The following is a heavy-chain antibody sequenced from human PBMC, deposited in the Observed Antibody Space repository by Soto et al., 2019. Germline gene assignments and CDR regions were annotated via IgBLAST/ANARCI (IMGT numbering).Heavy chain of an antibody. CDR2: FDPEDGET. CDR3: STDRLNYYGSGIYDNCFDP. Sequence: ASVKVSCKVSGYTLTELSMHWVRQAPGKGLEWMGGFDPEDGETIYAQKFQGRVTMTEDTSTDTAYMELSSLRSEDTAVYYCSTDRLNYYGSGIYDNCFDPWGQGTLVTVSS. V-gene: IGHV1-24*01. J-gene: IGHJ5*02. D-gene: IGHD3-10*01. CDR1: GYTLTELS.